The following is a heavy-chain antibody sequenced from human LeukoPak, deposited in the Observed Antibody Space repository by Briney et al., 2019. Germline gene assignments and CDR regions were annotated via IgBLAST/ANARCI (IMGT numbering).Heavy chain of an antibody. J-gene: IGHJ4*02. CDR3: ARARIAARPLDY. CDR1: GGSLSGYY. D-gene: IGHD6-6*01. Sequence: SETLSLTCAVYGGSLSGYYWSWIRQPPGKGLEWIGEINHSGSTNYNPSLKSRVTISVDTSKNQFSLKLSSVTAADTAVYYCARARIAARPLDYWGQGTLVTVSS. V-gene: IGHV4-34*01. CDR2: INHSGST.